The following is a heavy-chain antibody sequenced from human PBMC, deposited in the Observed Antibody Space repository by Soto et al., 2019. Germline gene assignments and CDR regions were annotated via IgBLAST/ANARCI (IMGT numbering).Heavy chain of an antibody. CDR2: ISYDGSNK. J-gene: IGHJ4*02. CDR1: GFTFSSYA. Sequence: WGSLRLSCAASGFTFSSYAMHWVRQAPGKGLEWVAVISYDGSNKYYADSVKGRFTISRDNSKNTLYLQMNSLRAEDTAVYYCARWPLRGSGSYWYYFDYWGQGTLVTVSS. D-gene: IGHD3-10*01. V-gene: IGHV3-30-3*01. CDR3: ARWPLRGSGSYWYYFDY.